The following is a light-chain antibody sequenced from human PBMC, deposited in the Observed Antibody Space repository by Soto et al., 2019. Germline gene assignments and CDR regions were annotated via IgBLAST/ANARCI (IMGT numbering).Light chain of an antibody. CDR3: QSYDNSLTGLHV. J-gene: IGLJ1*01. Sequence: QSVLTQPPSVSGAPGQRVTISCTGSSSNIGAGYDVHWYQQLPGTAPKLLIYGNRYRPSGVPDRFSGSKSGTSASLAITGLQADDEADYYCQSYDNSLTGLHVFGTGTKLTVL. CDR1: SSNIGAGYD. V-gene: IGLV1-40*01. CDR2: GNR.